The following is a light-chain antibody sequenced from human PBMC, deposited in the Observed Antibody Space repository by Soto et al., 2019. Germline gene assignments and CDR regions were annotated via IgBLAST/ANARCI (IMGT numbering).Light chain of an antibody. Sequence: EIVMTQSPAALSVSPGERATLSCRASQSVSINLAWYQQKPGQAPRLLIYGASTRAPGIPARFSGSGSGTEFTLTISSLQPEDFAVYYCQQFNDWPPWTFGQGTE. CDR2: GAS. CDR3: QQFNDWPPWT. V-gene: IGKV3-15*01. J-gene: IGKJ1*01. CDR1: QSVSIN.